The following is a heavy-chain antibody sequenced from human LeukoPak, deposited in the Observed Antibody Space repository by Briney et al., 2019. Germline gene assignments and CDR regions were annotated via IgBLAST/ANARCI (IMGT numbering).Heavy chain of an antibody. CDR3: AKEGAYPIITYDS. CDR2: INSGGITK. Sequence: PGGSLRLSCAASGFTFNTYEMNWVRQAPGKGLEWVSYINSGGITKYYADSMKGRLTISRDNAKNSLSLQMNSLRAEDTAVYYCAKEGAYPIITYDSWGQGALVTVSS. V-gene: IGHV3-48*03. CDR1: GFTFNTYE. D-gene: IGHD3-10*01. J-gene: IGHJ5*01.